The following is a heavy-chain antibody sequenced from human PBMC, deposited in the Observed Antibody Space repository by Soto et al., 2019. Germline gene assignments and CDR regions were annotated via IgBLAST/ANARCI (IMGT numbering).Heavy chain of an antibody. J-gene: IGHJ6*02. CDR1: GGTFSSYA. V-gene: IGHV1-69*01. D-gene: IGHD3-16*01. CDR2: IIPIFGTA. CDR3: ARASGATYPRIMSGVDV. Sequence: QVQLVQSGAEVKKLGSSVKVSCKASGGTFSSYAISWVRQSPGQGLEWMGGIIPIFGTANYAQKFQGRVTITADDSTSTAYMELSSLRSEYTAVYYCARASGATYPRIMSGVDVWGQGTTVTVSS.